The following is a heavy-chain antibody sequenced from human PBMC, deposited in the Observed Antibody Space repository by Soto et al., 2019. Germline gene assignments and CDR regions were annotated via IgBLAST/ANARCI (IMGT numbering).Heavy chain of an antibody. V-gene: IGHV4-59*01. D-gene: IGHD3-10*01. CDR3: ARDVVLHYYGSGSNWFDP. J-gene: IGHJ5*02. Sequence: PSETLSLTCTVSGGSISSYYWSWIRQPPGKGLEWIGYIYYSGSTNYNPSLKSRVTISVDTSKNQFSLKLSSVTAADTAVYYCARDVVLHYYGSGSNWFDPWGQGTLVTVS. CDR1: GGSISSYY. CDR2: IYYSGST.